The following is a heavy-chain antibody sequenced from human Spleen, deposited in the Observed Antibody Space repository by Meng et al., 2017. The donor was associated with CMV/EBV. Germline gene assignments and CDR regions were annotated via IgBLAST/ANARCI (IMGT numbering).Heavy chain of an antibody. CDR2: INPKSGGT. J-gene: IGHJ3*02. CDR1: GCIFSGSY. D-gene: IGHD3/OR15-3a*01. CDR3: ARELRLLDWSGDAFDI. Sequence: ASVQVSCKASGCIFSGSYIHRVRQAPRDGLEWMGWINPKSGGTNYAQKFQGRVTMTRDTSISTAYMELRLRFDDTALDYCARELRLLDWSGDAFDIWGQGTMVTVSS. V-gene: IGHV1-2*02.